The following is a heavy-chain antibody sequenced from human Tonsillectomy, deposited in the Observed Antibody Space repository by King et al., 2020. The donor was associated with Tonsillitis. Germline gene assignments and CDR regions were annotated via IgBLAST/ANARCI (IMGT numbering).Heavy chain of an antibody. CDR1: GFSLSTSGVG. J-gene: IGHJ3*02. CDR3: AHSRGMYDILTGYSLIAFDI. Sequence: TLKESGPTLVKPTQTLTLTCTFSGFSLSTSGVGVGWIRQPPGKALEWLALIYWNDDKRYSPSLKSRLTITKDTSKNQVVLTMTNMDPVDTATYYCAHSRGMYDILTGYSLIAFDIWGQGTMVTVSS. D-gene: IGHD3-9*01. V-gene: IGHV2-5*01. CDR2: IYWNDDK.